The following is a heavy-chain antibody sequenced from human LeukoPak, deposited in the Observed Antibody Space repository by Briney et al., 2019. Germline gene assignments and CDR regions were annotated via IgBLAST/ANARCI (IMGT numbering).Heavy chain of an antibody. V-gene: IGHV3-30*03. CDR2: IVYDGSYK. CDR1: GFSFSSYG. J-gene: IGHJ4*02. D-gene: IGHD6-19*01. CDR3: ARGGSSGWNYFDY. Sequence: GRSLRLSCAASGFSFSSYGIHWVRQAPGKGLEWVAIIVYDGSYKYYADCVKGRFTISRDNSKNTLYLQMNSLRAEDTAVYYCARGGSSGWNYFDYWGQGTLVTVSS.